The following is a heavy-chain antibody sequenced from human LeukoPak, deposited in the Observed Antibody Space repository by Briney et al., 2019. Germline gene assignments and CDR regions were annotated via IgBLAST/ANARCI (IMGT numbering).Heavy chain of an antibody. CDR2: ISSSSSYT. V-gene: IGHV3-21*05. D-gene: IGHD3-10*01. CDR1: GFTFNSYS. J-gene: IGHJ5*02. CDR3: ARDYGHWFDP. Sequence: GGSLRLSCAASGFTFNSYSMNWVRQAPGKGLEWVSYISSSSSYTNYADSVKGRFTISRDNAKNSLYLQMNSLRAEDTAVYYCARDYGHWFDPWGQGTLVTVSS.